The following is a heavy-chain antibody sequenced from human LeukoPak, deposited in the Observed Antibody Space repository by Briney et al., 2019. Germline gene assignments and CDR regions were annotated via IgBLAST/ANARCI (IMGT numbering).Heavy chain of an antibody. CDR3: ASLGATTFSYYGMDV. D-gene: IGHD1-26*01. CDR2: INPISGGT. V-gene: IGHV1-2*02. CDR1: GYTFSDYY. Sequence: VASVKVSCKASGYTFSDYYIHWVRQAPGHGLEWMGWINPISGGTNYAQNFQGRVTMTRDTSIRTAYMELSRLRSDDTAVYYCASLGATTFSYYGMDVWGQGTTVTVSS. J-gene: IGHJ6*02.